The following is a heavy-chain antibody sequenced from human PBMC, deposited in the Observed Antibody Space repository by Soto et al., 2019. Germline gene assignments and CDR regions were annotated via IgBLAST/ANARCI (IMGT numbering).Heavy chain of an antibody. CDR3: ARRYCISTSCHYYGMDV. Sequence: QVQLVQSGAEVKKPGSSVKVSCKASGGTFSTYTINWVRQAPGQGLEWMGGIIPMFGTANYAQKFQGRVTITADESTSTAYMELSSLRSEDTAVYYCARRYCISTSCHYYGMDVWGQGTTVTVSS. J-gene: IGHJ6*02. CDR2: IIPMFGTA. V-gene: IGHV1-69*12. CDR1: GGTFSTYT. D-gene: IGHD2-2*01.